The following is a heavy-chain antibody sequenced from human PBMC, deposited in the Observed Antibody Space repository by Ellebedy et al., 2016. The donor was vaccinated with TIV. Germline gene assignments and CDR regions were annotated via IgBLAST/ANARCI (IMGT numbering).Heavy chain of an antibody. CDR3: VRDGSYDYGDY. CDR1: GFTFSNYW. J-gene: IGHJ4*02. Sequence: GESLKISCAASGFTFSNYWMHWVRQAPGKGLVWVSRIYNDGSSTSYADSVEGRFTISRDNPKNTVYLQMNSLRVEDPAVYYCVRDGSYDYGDYWGQGTVVTVSS. V-gene: IGHV3-74*01. D-gene: IGHD3-16*01. CDR2: IYNDGSST.